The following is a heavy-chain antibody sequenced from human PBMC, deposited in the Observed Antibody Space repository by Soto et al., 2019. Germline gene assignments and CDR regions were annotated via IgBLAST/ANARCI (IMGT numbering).Heavy chain of an antibody. CDR3: AHRRTDYNFGY. J-gene: IGHJ4*02. D-gene: IGHD4-4*01. V-gene: IGHV2-5*01. CDR2: IYGNDDK. Sequence: QITLKEYGPPLVKPTQTLTLTCTFSGFSLSTSTVGVGWFRQQPGKAPEWLALIYGNDDKYYRPSLKSRLTITKDTSKNQVVLTMTNMDPVDTAIYYCAHRRTDYNFGYCGQGTLVPVSS. CDR1: GFSLSTSTVG.